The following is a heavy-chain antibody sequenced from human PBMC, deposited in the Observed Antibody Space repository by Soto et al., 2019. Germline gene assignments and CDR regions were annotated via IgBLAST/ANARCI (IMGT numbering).Heavy chain of an antibody. CDR1: GYTFTSYD. Sequence: ASVKVSCNASGYTFTSYDINWARQATGQGLEWMGWMNPNSGNTGYAQKFQGRVTMTRNTSISTAYMELSSLRSEDTAVYYGARTTKRSSNRYFDWLLSTCYFDXWGQGTLVTVSX. V-gene: IGHV1-8*01. CDR2: MNPNSGNT. CDR3: ARTTKRSSNRYFDWLLSTCYFDX. D-gene: IGHD3-9*01. J-gene: IGHJ4*02.